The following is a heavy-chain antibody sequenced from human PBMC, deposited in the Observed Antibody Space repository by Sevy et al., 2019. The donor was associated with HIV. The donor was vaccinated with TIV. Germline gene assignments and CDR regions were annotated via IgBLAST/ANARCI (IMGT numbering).Heavy chain of an antibody. CDR3: ARVPRYDEPYYFDY. CDR1: GFIVTSHY. D-gene: IGHD3-3*01. Sequence: GGSLRLSCAASGFIVTSHYMAWVRQAPGKGLEWVSSIYTGGGTYYADSVKGRFIISRDNSKNTLYLQMNSLSAEDTAFYYCARVPRYDEPYYFDYWGQGALVTVSS. J-gene: IGHJ4*02. CDR2: IYTGGGT. V-gene: IGHV3-53*01.